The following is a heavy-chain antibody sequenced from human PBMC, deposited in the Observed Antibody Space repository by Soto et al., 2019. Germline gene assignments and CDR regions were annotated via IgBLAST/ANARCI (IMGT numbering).Heavy chain of an antibody. CDR2: MNPNSGNT. V-gene: IGHV1-8*01. J-gene: IGHJ6*03. Sequence: ASVKVSCKASGYTFTSYDINWVRQATGQGLEWMGWMNPNSGNTGYAQKFQGRVTMTRNTSISTAYMELSSLRSEDTAVYYCARGFGGELPYSLHRSYYYYYYMDVWGKGTTVTVSS. D-gene: IGHD2-21*01. CDR3: ARGFGGELPYSLHRSYYYYYYMDV. CDR1: GYTFTSYD.